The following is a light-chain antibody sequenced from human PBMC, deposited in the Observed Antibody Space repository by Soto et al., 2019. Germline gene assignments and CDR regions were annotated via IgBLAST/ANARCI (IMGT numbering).Light chain of an antibody. CDR2: GAS. CDR3: QYCDYLPL. Sequence: DIQMTQSPSSLSASVGDRVTITCQASHDISNYLNWYQHKPGKAPQLLIYGASNLETGVPSRFSGSGSGTDFTFTIRGLQPEDIATYYCQYCDYLPLFGPGTTVDLK. J-gene: IGKJ3*01. CDR1: HDISNY. V-gene: IGKV1-33*01.